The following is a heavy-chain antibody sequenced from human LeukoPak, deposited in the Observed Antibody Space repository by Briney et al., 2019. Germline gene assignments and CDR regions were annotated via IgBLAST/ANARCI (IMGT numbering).Heavy chain of an antibody. CDR2: ISGSGGST. J-gene: IGHJ4*02. V-gene: IGHV3-23*01. D-gene: IGHD3-3*01. CDR3: AKDGTPITIFGVVIMGVFDY. Sequence: PGGSLRLSCAASGFTFSSYAMSWVRQAPGKGLEWVSAISGSGGSTYYADSVKGRFTISRDNSKNTLYPQMNSLRAEDTAVYYCAKDGTPITIFGVVIMGVFDYWGQGTLVTVSS. CDR1: GFTFSSYA.